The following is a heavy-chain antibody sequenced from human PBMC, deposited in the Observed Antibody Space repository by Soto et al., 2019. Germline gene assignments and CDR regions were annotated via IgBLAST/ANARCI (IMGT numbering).Heavy chain of an antibody. CDR3: ARRRPAGGLQDAFDV. CDR2: LYYTWST. V-gene: IGHV4-39*02. J-gene: IGHJ3*01. CDR1: GDSISSTNYY. D-gene: IGHD3-16*01. Sequence: QLQLQESGPGLVKPSETLSLTCAVSGDSISSTNYYWGWICQPPGMGLEWLVSLYYTWSTSYNPSLKSRVSVPVDTSKHHFHLKQSSVTAPDSAVHYCARRRPAGGLQDAFDVWGLGTMVTVSA.